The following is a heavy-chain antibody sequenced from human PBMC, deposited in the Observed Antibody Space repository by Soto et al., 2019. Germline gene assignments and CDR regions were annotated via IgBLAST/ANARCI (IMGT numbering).Heavy chain of an antibody. CDR1: GGSISSGGYY. CDR3: ARGHDYVWGSYRPSDAFDI. V-gene: IGHV4-31*03. Sequence: QVQLQESGPGLVKPSQTLSLTCTVSGGSISSGGYYWSWIRQHPGKGLEWIGYIYYSGSTYYNPYLKSRVTISVDTSKNQFSLKLSSVTAADTAVYYCARGHDYVWGSYRPSDAFDIWGQGTMVTVSS. CDR2: IYYSGST. D-gene: IGHD3-16*02. J-gene: IGHJ3*02.